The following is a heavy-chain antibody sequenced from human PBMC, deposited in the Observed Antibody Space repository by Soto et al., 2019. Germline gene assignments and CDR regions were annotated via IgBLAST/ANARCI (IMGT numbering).Heavy chain of an antibody. D-gene: IGHD6-19*01. Sequence: GGSLRLSCAASGFTFSSYAMSWVRQAPGKGLEWVSAISGSGGSTYYADSVKGRFTISRDNSKNTLYLQMNSLRAEDTAVYYCAKAGGDSSGWYWLSWFDPWGQGTLVTVSS. J-gene: IGHJ5*02. CDR2: ISGSGGST. CDR1: GFTFSSYA. CDR3: AKAGGDSSGWYWLSWFDP. V-gene: IGHV3-23*01.